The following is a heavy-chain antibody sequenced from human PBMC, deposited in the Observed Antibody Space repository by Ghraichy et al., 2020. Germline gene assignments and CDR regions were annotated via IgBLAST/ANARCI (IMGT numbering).Heavy chain of an antibody. CDR1: GYPFTSYG. CDR3: ARDDPTYYNDSSGYYSGYFDY. J-gene: IGHJ4*02. D-gene: IGHD3-22*01. V-gene: IGHV1-18*04. CDR2: ISAYNGKT. Sequence: ASVKVSCKASGYPFTSYGISWVRQAPGQGLEWMGGISAYNGKTNYAQKLKGRVTMTTDTSTSTAYMELRSLRSDDTAVYYCARDDPTYYNDSSGYYSGYFDYWGQGTRVTVSS.